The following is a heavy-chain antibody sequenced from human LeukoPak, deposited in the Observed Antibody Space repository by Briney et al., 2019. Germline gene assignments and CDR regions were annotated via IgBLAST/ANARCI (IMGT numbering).Heavy chain of an antibody. CDR3: AREWVKRITMVRHLRYGMDV. CDR1: GFTFSDYY. CDR2: ISSSGSTI. J-gene: IGHJ6*02. D-gene: IGHD3-10*01. Sequence: GGSLRLSCAASGFTFSDYYMSWIRQAPGKGLEWVSYISSSGSTIYYADSVKGRFTISRDSAKNSLYLQMNSLRAEDTAVYYCAREWVKRITMVRHLRYGMDVWGQGTTVTVSS. V-gene: IGHV3-11*01.